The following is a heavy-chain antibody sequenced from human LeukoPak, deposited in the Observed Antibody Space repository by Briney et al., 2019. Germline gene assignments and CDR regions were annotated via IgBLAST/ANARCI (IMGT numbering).Heavy chain of an antibody. D-gene: IGHD2-15*01. CDR2: INAGNGNT. J-gene: IGHJ5*02. CDR1: GYTFTSYA. CDR3: ARGGCSGGSCYPPGYNWFDP. V-gene: IGHV1-3*01. Sequence: ASVKVSCKASGYTFTSYAMHWVRQAPGQRLEWMGWINAGNGNTKYSQKFQGRVTMTRNTSISTAYMELSSLRSEDTAVYYCARGGCSGGSCYPPGYNWFDPWGQGTLVTVSS.